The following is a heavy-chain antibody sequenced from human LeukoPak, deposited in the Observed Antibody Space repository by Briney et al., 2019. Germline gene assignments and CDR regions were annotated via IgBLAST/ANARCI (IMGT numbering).Heavy chain of an antibody. Sequence: ASVKVSCKASRYTFTGYYMHWVRQAPGQGLEWMGWINPNSGDTNYAQKFQGRVTMTRDTSITTVYMELSRLRSDDTAVYFCASGWSITGWYNNWFDPWDQEILVTVSS. J-gene: IGHJ5*02. D-gene: IGHD6-19*01. CDR2: INPNSGDT. CDR3: ASGWSITGWYNNWFDP. V-gene: IGHV1-2*02. CDR1: RYTFTGYY.